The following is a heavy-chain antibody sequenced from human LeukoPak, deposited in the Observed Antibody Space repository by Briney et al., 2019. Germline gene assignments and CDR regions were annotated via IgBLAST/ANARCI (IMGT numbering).Heavy chain of an antibody. CDR2: ISYDGSNK. J-gene: IGHJ6*02. Sequence: PGGSLRLSCAASEFTFSSYAMHWVRQAPGKGLEWVAVISYDGSNKYYADSVKGRFTISRDNSKNTLYLQMNSLRAEDTAVYYCARDRSLTYSSGWLYYYYGMDVWGQGTTVTVSS. V-gene: IGHV3-30-3*01. CDR3: ARDRSLTYSSGWLYYYYGMDV. D-gene: IGHD6-19*01. CDR1: EFTFSSYA.